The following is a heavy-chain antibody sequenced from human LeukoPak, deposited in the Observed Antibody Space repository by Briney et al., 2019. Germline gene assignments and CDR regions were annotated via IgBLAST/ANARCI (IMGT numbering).Heavy chain of an antibody. CDR3: AREGTWARYMDV. CDR2: ISSSSSTI. J-gene: IGHJ6*03. CDR1: GFTFSSYS. V-gene: IGHV3-48*01. Sequence: PGGSLRLSCAASGFTFSSYSMNWVRQAPGKGLEWVSYISSSSSTIYYADSVKGRFTISRDNAKNSLYLQMNSLRAEDTAVYYCAREGTWARYMDVWGKGTTVTISS. D-gene: IGHD7-27*01.